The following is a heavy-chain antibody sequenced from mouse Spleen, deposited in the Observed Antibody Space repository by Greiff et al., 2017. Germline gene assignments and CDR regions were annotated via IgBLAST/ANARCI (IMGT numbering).Heavy chain of an antibody. J-gene: IGHJ1*01. CDR3: AFSTISGWYFDV. CDR1: GYTFTDYY. D-gene: IGHD2-1*01. Sequence: VQLQQSGPELVKPGASVKISCKASGYTFTDYYMNWVKQSHGKSLEWIGDINPNNGGTSYNQKFKGKATLTVDKSSSTAYMELRSLTSEDSAVYYCAFSTISGWYFDVWGAGTTVTVSS. V-gene: IGHV1-26*01. CDR2: INPNNGGT.